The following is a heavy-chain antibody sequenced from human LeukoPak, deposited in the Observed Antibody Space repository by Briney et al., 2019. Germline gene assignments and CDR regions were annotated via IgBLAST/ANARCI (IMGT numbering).Heavy chain of an antibody. CDR1: GGSFSGYY. V-gene: IGHV4-34*01. J-gene: IGHJ4*02. CDR3: AKNDYNNHRGDY. D-gene: IGHD4-11*01. Sequence: SETLSLTCAVYGGSFSGYYWSWIRQPPGKGLQWIGEINHSGSTNYNPSLKSRVTISIDTSKNQFSLNLSSVTAADTAVYYCAKNDYNNHRGDYWGQGTLVTVSS. CDR2: INHSGST.